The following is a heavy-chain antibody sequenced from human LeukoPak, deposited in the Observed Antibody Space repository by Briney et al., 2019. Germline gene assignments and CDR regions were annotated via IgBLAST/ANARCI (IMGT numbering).Heavy chain of an antibody. J-gene: IGHJ4*02. D-gene: IGHD4-17*01. Sequence: GGSLRLSCAASGFSFSSYGMHWVRQAPGKGLEWVAFIRYDGNDKYYAESVKGRFTISRDTSRNTVYLQMNRLRREDTAVYYCAKDLTTVTTQGDYWGQGTLVTVSS. CDR3: AKDLTTVTTQGDY. V-gene: IGHV3-30*02. CDR2: IRYDGNDK. CDR1: GFSFSSYG.